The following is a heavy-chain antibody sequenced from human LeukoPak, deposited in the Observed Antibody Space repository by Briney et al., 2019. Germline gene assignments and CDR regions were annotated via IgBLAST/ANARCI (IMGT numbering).Heavy chain of an antibody. D-gene: IGHD4-23*01. CDR1: GYTFTSYG. Sequence: ASVKVSCKASGYTFTSYGISWVRQAPGQGLEWMGWISAHNGNTNYAQNLQGRLTMTTDTYTTTAYMDLRSLRSDDTAVYYCARVYGGNSLDSWGQGTLVTVSS. CDR3: ARVYGGNSLDS. CDR2: ISAHNGNT. J-gene: IGHJ4*02. V-gene: IGHV1-18*01.